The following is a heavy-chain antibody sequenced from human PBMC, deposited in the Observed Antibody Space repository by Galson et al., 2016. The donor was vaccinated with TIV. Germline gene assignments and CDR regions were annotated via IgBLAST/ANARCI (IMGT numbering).Heavy chain of an antibody. D-gene: IGHD3-22*01. CDR2: IIPLLGIG. CDR3: AIYDSSGYYSAEFFQQ. Sequence: SVKVSCKASGGTLSRFTVSWVRQAPGQGLEWTGRIIPLLGIGNHAQKFQNRVAITADRSTSAAYMELSSLKSEDTAVYYCAIYDSSGYYSAEFFQQWGQGTLLIVSS. CDR1: GGTLSRFT. J-gene: IGHJ1*01. V-gene: IGHV1-69*02.